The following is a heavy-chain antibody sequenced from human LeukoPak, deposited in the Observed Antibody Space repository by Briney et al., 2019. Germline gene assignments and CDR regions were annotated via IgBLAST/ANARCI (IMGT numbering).Heavy chain of an antibody. V-gene: IGHV1-2*02. CDR1: GYTFTGYY. J-gene: IGHJ4*02. Sequence: GASVKVSCKASGYTFTGYYMHWVRQAPGQGLEWMGWINPNSGGTNYAQKFQGRVTMTRDTSISTAYMELSRLRSDDTAVYYCARGWAPNYDILTGYLNWGQGTLVTISS. CDR2: INPNSGGT. D-gene: IGHD3-9*01. CDR3: ARGWAPNYDILTGYLN.